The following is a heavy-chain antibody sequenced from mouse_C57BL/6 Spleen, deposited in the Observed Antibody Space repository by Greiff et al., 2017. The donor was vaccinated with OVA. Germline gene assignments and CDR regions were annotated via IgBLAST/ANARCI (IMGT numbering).Heavy chain of an antibody. CDR2: INPGSGGT. J-gene: IGHJ1*03. D-gene: IGHD1-1*01. V-gene: IGHV1-54*01. CDR3: ARSGSSYDWYFDV. Sequence: LQESGAELVRPGTSVKVSCKASGYAFTNYLIEWVKQRPGQGLEWIGVINPGSGGTNYNEKFKGKATLTADKSSSTAYMQLSSLTSEDSAVYFCARSGSSYDWYFDVWGTGTTVTVSS. CDR1: GYAFTNYL.